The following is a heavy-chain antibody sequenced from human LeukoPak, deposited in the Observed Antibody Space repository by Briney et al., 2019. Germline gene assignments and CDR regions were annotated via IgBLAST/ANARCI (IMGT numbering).Heavy chain of an antibody. CDR3: AKGSSWHRLDM. CDR2: ISGGGDSA. CDR1: GFTFSSYA. Sequence: SGGSLRLSCAASGFTFSSYAMNWVRQAPGKGLEWVSAISGGGDSAYYADAVKGRFTISRDNAKKTLYLQMNSLRVEDTAVYYCAKGSSWHRLDMWGQGSMVTVSS. D-gene: IGHD6-13*01. V-gene: IGHV3-23*01. J-gene: IGHJ3*02.